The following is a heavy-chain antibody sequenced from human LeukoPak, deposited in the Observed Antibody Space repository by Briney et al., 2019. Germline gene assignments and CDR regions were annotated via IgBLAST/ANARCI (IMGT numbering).Heavy chain of an antibody. J-gene: IGHJ6*02. CDR2: ISGSGGST. CDR1: GFTFSTYA. D-gene: IGHD3-10*01. CDR3: AKSGGLSGSGRLAMDV. Sequence: GGSLRLSCAASGFTFSTYAMSWVRLAPGKGLEWVSGISGSGGSTYYADSVKGRFTSSRDNSNNTLYVQMNSLRVEDTAVYYCAKSGGLSGSGRLAMDVWGQGTTVTASS. V-gene: IGHV3-23*01.